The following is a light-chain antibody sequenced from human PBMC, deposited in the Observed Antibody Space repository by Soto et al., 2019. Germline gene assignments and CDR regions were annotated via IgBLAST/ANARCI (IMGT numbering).Light chain of an antibody. Sequence: QSVLTQPASVSGSPGQSITISCTGTSSDVGGYNYVSWYQQHPGKAHKLMIYDVSNRPSGVSNRFSGSKSGNTASLIISGLQAEDEADYYCSSYTSSSTLGVFGTGTKVTVL. CDR2: DVS. CDR3: SSYTSSSTLGV. V-gene: IGLV2-14*01. J-gene: IGLJ1*01. CDR1: SSDVGGYNY.